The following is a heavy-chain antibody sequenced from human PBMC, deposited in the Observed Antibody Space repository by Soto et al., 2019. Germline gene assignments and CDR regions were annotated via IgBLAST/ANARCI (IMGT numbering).Heavy chain of an antibody. J-gene: IGHJ4*02. D-gene: IGHD3-10*01. CDR3: ARDQPYGSGSVFGY. CDR1: GFTFSSYS. CDR2: ISSSSSSYI. Sequence: EVQLVESGGGLVKPGGSLRLSCAASGFTFSSYSMNWVRQAPGKGLEWVSSISSSSSSYIYYADSVKGRFTISRDNAKNSLYLQMNSLRAEDTAVYYCARDQPYGSGSVFGYWGQGTLVTVSS. V-gene: IGHV3-21*01.